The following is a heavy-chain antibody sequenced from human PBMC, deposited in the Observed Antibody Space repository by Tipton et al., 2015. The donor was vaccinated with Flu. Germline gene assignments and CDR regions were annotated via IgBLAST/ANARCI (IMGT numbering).Heavy chain of an antibody. V-gene: IGHV4-4*07. CDR1: DGSISTSY. J-gene: IGHJ3*02. CDR3: ARDLRGYSGYTGGDAFVM. D-gene: IGHD5-12*01. Sequence: LRLSCTVSDGSISTSYCSWIRQPAGKGLEWIGRISTSGSTNYNASLESRVTLSRDTSKNHISLRLTSATAADTALYYCARDLRGYSGYTGGDAFVMWGRG. CDR2: ISTSGST.